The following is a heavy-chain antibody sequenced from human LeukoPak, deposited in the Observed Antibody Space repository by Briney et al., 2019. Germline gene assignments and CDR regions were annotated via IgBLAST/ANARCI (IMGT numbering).Heavy chain of an antibody. CDR1: GGSISSSSYY. Sequence: SETLSLTCTVSGGSISSSSYYWGWIRQPPGKGLEWIGSIYYSGSTYYNPSLKSRVTISVDTSKNQFSLKLSSVTAADTAVYYCAREGRGYRGYNYFDYWGQGTLVTVSS. D-gene: IGHD5-12*01. CDR3: AREGRGYRGYNYFDY. CDR2: IYYSGST. V-gene: IGHV4-39*07. J-gene: IGHJ4*02.